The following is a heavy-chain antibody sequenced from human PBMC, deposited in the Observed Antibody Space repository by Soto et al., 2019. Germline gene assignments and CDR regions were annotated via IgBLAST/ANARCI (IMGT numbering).Heavy chain of an antibody. Sequence: NPXETLSLTCTVSDDFISSYYWNWIRQPAGKGLEWIGRVSTNGATNYNPSLESRVTMSVDTSKNQFSLKLTSVTAADTAVYFCARADYEILTGSYAMDVWGQETTVTVSS. V-gene: IGHV4-4*07. CDR3: ARADYEILTGSYAMDV. J-gene: IGHJ6*02. CDR2: VSTNGAT. CDR1: DDFISSYY. D-gene: IGHD3-9*01.